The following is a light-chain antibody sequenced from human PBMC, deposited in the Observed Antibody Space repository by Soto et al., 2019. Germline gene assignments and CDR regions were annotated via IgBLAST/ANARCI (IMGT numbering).Light chain of an antibody. J-gene: IGKJ1*01. Sequence: DIVVTQSPDSLAVSLGERATIDCKSSQSLLFSSNKKNYLAWYQQKPGQPPRILIYWASTRESWVPDRFSVSWSESDSPLTNCSPQPEDVAVYYSHQYYGTSTFGQGTRVDIK. CDR2: WAS. CDR1: QSLLFSSNKKNY. V-gene: IGKV4-1*01. CDR3: HQYYGTST.